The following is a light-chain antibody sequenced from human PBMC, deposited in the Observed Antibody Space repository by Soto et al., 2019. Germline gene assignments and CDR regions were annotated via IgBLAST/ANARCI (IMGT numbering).Light chain of an antibody. CDR3: CSYAGSSTLYV. Sequence: QSALTQPASVSGSPGQSITISCTGTSSDVGSYDLVSWYQQYPGKAPKLMIYEDIKRPSGVSNRLSGSKSGNTASLTISGLQAEDEADYHCCSYAGSSTLYVFGAGTKVTVL. CDR2: EDI. V-gene: IGLV2-23*01. J-gene: IGLJ1*01. CDR1: SSDVGSYDL.